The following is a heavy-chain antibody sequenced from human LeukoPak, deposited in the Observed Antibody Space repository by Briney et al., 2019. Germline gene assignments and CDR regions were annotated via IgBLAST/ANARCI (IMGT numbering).Heavy chain of an antibody. Sequence: PSETLSLTCTVSGGSISSYYWSWIRQPPGKGLEWIGYIYYSGSTNYNPSLKSRVTISVDTSKNQFSLKLSSVTAADTAVYYCARDITNYDILTGYYPYGMDVWGQGTTVTVSS. CDR1: GGSISSYY. CDR2: IYYSGST. CDR3: ARDITNYDILTGYYPYGMDV. V-gene: IGHV4-59*01. J-gene: IGHJ6*02. D-gene: IGHD3-9*01.